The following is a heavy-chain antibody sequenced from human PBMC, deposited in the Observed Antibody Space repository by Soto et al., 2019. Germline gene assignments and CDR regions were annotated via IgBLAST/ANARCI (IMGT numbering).Heavy chain of an antibody. V-gene: IGHV4-4*02. CDR3: ARHVAVPGTRCFGY. CDR1: GGSVSSGNW. D-gene: IGHD6-19*01. CDR2: TYHSGTT. J-gene: IGHJ4*02. Sequence: QVQLQESGPGLVKPSGTLSLTCAVSGGSVSSGNWWSWVRQPPGKGLEWIGETYHSGTTNYNPSLKSRVTISLDKSKTQISLNLRSVTAADTAVYYCARHVAVPGTRCFGYWGQGTLVTVSS.